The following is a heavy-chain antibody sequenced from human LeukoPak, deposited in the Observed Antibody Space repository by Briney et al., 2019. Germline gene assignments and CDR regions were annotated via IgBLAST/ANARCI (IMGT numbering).Heavy chain of an antibody. Sequence: ASVKVSCKASGYTFTGYYMHWVRQAPGQGLEWMGWINPNSGGTNYAQKFQGRVTMTRDTSISTAYMELSRLRSEDTAVYYCASSYSSGWAYYYYYMDVWGKGTTVTVSS. CDR2: INPNSGGT. D-gene: IGHD6-19*01. V-gene: IGHV1-2*02. J-gene: IGHJ6*03. CDR3: ASSYSSGWAYYYYYMDV. CDR1: GYTFTGYY.